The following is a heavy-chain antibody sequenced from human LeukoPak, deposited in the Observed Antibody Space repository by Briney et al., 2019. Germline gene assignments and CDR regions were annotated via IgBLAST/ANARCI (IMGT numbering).Heavy chain of an antibody. CDR2: ISGSGGST. CDR1: GFTFSSYA. CDR3: AKDLYSSSWYGNWFDP. J-gene: IGHJ5*02. V-gene: IGHV3-23*01. D-gene: IGHD6-13*01. Sequence: GGSLRLSCAASGFTFSSYAMSWVRQAPGKGLEWVSAISGSGGSTYYADSVKGRFTISRDNSKNTLYLQMNSLRAEDTAVYYCAKDLYSSSWYGNWFDPWGQGTLVTVSS.